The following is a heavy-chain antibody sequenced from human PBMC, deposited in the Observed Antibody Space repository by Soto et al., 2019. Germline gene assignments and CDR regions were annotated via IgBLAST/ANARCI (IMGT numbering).Heavy chain of an antibody. CDR3: ARSRYTSGWWTPPFDY. Sequence: LSLTCADSGGSISSYYWSWIRQPPVKGLEWIGYIYYSGSTNYNPSLKSRVTISVDTSKNQFSLKLTSVTAADTAVFYCARSRYTSGWWTPPFDYWGQGTLVTVSS. CDR1: GGSISSYY. V-gene: IGHV4-59*01. J-gene: IGHJ4*02. D-gene: IGHD6-19*01. CDR2: IYYSGST.